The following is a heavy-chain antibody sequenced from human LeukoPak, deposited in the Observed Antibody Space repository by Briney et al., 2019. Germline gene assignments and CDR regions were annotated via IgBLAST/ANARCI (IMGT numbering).Heavy chain of an antibody. Sequence: GGSLRLSCAASGFTFSTYAMSWVRQAPGKGLEWVSSISGSGGGTYYADSVKGRFTISRDSSKNTLYLQMNSLRAEDTAVYYCARAGGATLWWFDPWGQGTLVTVSS. CDR1: GFTFSTYA. CDR3: ARAGGATLWWFDP. J-gene: IGHJ5*02. CDR2: ISGSGGGT. V-gene: IGHV3-23*01. D-gene: IGHD2-21*01.